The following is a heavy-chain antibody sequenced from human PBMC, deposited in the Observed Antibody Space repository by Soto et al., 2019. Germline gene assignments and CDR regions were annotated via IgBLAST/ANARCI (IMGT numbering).Heavy chain of an antibody. D-gene: IGHD3-22*01. CDR3: TTDRPYDYDSSSHDH. J-gene: IGHJ4*02. Sequence: EVQLVESGGGLVKPGESLRLSCAASGFTFSNAWMHWVRQAPGKGLEWVGRIVRKTDGGTADYAAHVRGRFTISRDDSKDTVYLQLNRLTTEDTAVYYCTTDRPYDYDSSSHDHRGQGTRVTVSS. CDR2: IVRKTDGGTA. V-gene: IGHV3-15*07. CDR1: GFTFSNAW.